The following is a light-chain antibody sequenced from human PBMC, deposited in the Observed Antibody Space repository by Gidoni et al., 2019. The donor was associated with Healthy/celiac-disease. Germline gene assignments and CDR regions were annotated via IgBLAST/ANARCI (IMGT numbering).Light chain of an antibody. CDR2: AAS. J-gene: IGKJ1*01. CDR3: QQSYSTLSWT. CDR1: QSISSY. V-gene: IGKV1-39*01. Sequence: DIQMTQSPDSLSASVGDRVTITCRASQSISSYLNWYQQKPGQAPKLLIYAASSLQCGVPSRFSGSGSGKDFTLTISSLQPEDFATYYCQQSYSTLSWTFGQGTKVEIK.